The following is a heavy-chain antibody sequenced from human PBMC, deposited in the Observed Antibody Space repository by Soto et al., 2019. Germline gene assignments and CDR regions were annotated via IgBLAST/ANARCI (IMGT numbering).Heavy chain of an antibody. CDR2: MYYSGST. Sequence: SERLSLTGSVAGGSISSGGYYWSWIRHHPGKGLEWMGYMYYSGSTYYNPSLKSRVTISVDTSKNQFSLKLSSVTAADTAVYYCARGGLGYCSGGSCYSAELSRYYYSMDVWGQGTTVTVS. CDR1: GGSISSGGYY. V-gene: IGHV4-31*03. D-gene: IGHD2-15*01. CDR3: ARGGLGYCSGGSCYSAELSRYYYSMDV. J-gene: IGHJ6*02.